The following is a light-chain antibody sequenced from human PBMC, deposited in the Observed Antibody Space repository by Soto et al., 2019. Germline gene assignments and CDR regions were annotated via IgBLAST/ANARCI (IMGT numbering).Light chain of an antibody. CDR2: DTS. CDR1: ETIRGL. Sequence: EIVMTQSPATLSLSPGERATLSCRASETIRGLLAWYQQRPGQPPRLLIYDTSTRATGVPTRFSGSRSGADFTLTISSLEPEDFAVYYCQQRSNWPGTFGQGTRLEIK. J-gene: IGKJ5*01. CDR3: QQRSNWPGT. V-gene: IGKV3-11*01.